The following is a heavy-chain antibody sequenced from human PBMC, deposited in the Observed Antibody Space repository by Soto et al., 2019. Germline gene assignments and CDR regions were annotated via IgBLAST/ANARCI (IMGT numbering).Heavy chain of an antibody. D-gene: IGHD3-22*01. V-gene: IGHV1-46*01. CDR3: ARPYYYDSSGPRFDY. J-gene: IGHJ4*02. CDR2: INPSGGST. CDR1: GYTFTSDY. Sequence: QVQLVQSGAEVKKPGASVKVSCKASGYTFTSDYMHWVRQAPGQGLEWMGIINPSGGSTSYAQKFQGRVTMTRDTSTSTVYMELSSLRSEDTAVYYCARPYYYDSSGPRFDYWGQGTLVTVSS.